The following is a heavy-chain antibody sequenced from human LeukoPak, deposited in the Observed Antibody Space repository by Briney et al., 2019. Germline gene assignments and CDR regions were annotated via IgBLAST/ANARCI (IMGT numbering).Heavy chain of an antibody. V-gene: IGHV4-4*02. J-gene: IGHJ5*02. CDR3: ARGGYYDSRGNHWFDP. D-gene: IGHD3-22*01. CDR1: GGSISSSNW. CDR2: IYHSGST. Sequence: SETLSLTCAVSGGSISSSNWWSWVRQPPGKGLEWIGEIYHSGSTNYNPSLKSRVTISVDKSKNQFSLKLSSVTAADTAVYYCARGGYYDSRGNHWFDPWGQGTLVTVSS.